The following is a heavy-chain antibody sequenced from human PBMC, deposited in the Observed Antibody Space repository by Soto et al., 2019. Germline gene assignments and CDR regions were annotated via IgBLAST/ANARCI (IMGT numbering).Heavy chain of an antibody. D-gene: IGHD3-16*01. Sequence: GGSWRFSCSASGSTVRSVWMTCIRQAAGKGLEWVGRIKSKADGSTKEYGTPVKDRFIISRDDSKNTVDLQMHALRTEDTAFYYCATPRPGSHGYSFWGHGALVTVS. CDR1: GSTVRSVW. V-gene: IGHV3-15*01. J-gene: IGHJ4*01. CDR3: ATPRPGSHGYSF. CDR2: IKSKADGSTK.